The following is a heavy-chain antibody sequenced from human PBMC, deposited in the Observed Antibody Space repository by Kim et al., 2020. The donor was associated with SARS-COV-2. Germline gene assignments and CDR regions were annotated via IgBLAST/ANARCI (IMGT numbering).Heavy chain of an antibody. CDR3: ATCLAWTTVPPRYFAL. V-gene: IGHV3-23*01. CDR2: ISGDSGNT. Sequence: GGSLRLSCVVSGFTFSNHAMSWVRQAPGKGLEWVSGISGDSGNTYYADSVKGLFTISRDNSKNTLFLQMNSLRAEDTAIYYCATCLAWTTVPPRYFALWGRGALVTVPS. J-gene: IGHJ2*01. D-gene: IGHD4-17*01. CDR1: GFTFSNHA.